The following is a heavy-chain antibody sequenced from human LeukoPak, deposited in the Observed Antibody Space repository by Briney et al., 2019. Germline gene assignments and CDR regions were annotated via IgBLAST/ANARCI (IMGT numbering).Heavy chain of an antibody. J-gene: IGHJ4*02. CDR3: ARQELELRSFDY. V-gene: IGHV4-59*08. CDR1: GDSISTYY. D-gene: IGHD1-7*01. Sequence: SGTLSLTCTVSGDSISTYYWSWVRQPPGKGLEWIGYIYYSGSINYNPSLMGRVTMSIDTSKNQFSLKLSSVTAADTAAYYCARQELELRSFDYWGQGTLVTVSS. CDR2: IYYSGSI.